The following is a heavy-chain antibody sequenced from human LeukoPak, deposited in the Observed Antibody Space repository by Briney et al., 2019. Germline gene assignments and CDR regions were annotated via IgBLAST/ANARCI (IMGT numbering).Heavy chain of an antibody. J-gene: IGHJ4*02. Sequence: SVKVSRKASGYTFTSYGISWVRQAPGQGLEWMGGIIPIFGTANYAQKFQGRVTITADESTSTAYMELSSLRSEDTAVYYCAREGGGYYYDSSGYFLPLFDYWGQGTLVTVSS. D-gene: IGHD3-22*01. CDR2: IIPIFGTA. CDR3: AREGGGYYYDSSGYFLPLFDY. CDR1: GYTFTSYG. V-gene: IGHV1-69*13.